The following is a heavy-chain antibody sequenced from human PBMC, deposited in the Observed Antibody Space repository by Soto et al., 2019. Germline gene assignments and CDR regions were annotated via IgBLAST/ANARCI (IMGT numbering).Heavy chain of an antibody. Sequence: QVQLQESGPGLVKPSQTLSLTCTVSGGSISSGDYYWSWIRQPPGKGLEWIGDIYYSGSTYHNPSLQGRVIVPVDTSKNQFSLKLSSVTAADTAVYYCARVGGFGATTIDYWGQGTLVTVSS. CDR2: IYYSGST. D-gene: IGHD3-10*01. CDR3: ARVGGFGATTIDY. J-gene: IGHJ4*02. CDR1: GGSISSGDYY. V-gene: IGHV4-30-4*01.